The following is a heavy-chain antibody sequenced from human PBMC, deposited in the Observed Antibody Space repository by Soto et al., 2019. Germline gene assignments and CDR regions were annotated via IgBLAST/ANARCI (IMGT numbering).Heavy chain of an antibody. CDR3: ARSQGTIYHFGVVTEAGQ. D-gene: IGHD3-3*01. Sequence: QVQLVQSGAEVKKPGASVKVSCKASGYTFSSYEISWVRQAPGQGLEWMGWISPYNGNTNYAQKFQGRVIMTTDTSTSTGLKGMRSLRLDDSAIYYCARSQGTIYHFGVVTEAGQWGQGTLVTVSS. CDR2: ISPYNGNT. J-gene: IGHJ4*02. CDR1: GYTFSSYE. V-gene: IGHV1-18*01.